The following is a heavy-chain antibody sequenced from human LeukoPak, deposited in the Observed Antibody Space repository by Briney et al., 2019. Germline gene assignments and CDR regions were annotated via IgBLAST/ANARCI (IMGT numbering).Heavy chain of an antibody. D-gene: IGHD4/OR15-4a*01. Sequence: ASVKVSCKASGYTFTGYYMHWVRQAPGQGLEWMGRINPNSGGTNYAQKFQGRVTMTRDTSISTAYIELSRLRSDDTAAYYCAREVLVSPYYFDYWGQGTLVTVSS. CDR2: INPNSGGT. CDR3: AREVLVSPYYFDY. V-gene: IGHV1-2*06. J-gene: IGHJ4*02. CDR1: GYTFTGYY.